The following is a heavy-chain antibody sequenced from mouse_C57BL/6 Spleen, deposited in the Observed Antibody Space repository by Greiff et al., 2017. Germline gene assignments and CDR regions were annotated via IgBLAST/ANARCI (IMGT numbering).Heavy chain of an antibody. CDR3: ARSDGQPC. D-gene: IGHD3-3*01. Sequence: VQLQQSVAELVRPGASVKLSCKASGYNITNYYMHWVKQRPGQGLEWIGEIDPGSGNTKYTQKFKGKATLTADTSSNTAYLQLSSLTSEDTAIYCCARSDGQPCWGNAPLVTSSA. J-gene: IGHJ3*01. V-gene: IGHV14-3*01. CDR2: IDPGSGNT. CDR1: GYNITNYY.